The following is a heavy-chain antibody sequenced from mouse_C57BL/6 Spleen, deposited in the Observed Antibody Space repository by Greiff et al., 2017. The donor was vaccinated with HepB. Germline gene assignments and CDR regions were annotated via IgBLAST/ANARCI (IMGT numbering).Heavy chain of an antibody. CDR2: ISSGGSYT. CDR3: ARLYDYAMDY. J-gene: IGHJ4*01. V-gene: IGHV5-6*01. D-gene: IGHD2-3*01. CDR1: GFTFSSYG. Sequence: DVHLVESGGDLVKPGGSLKLSCAASGFTFSSYGMSWVRQTPDKRLEWVATISSGGSYTYYPDSVKGRFTISRDNAKNTLYLQMSSLKSEDTAMYYCARLYDYAMDYWGQGTSVTVSS.